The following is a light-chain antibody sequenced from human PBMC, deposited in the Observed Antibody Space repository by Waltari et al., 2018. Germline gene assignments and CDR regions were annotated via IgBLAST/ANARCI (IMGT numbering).Light chain of an antibody. CDR2: DAS. V-gene: IGKV3-11*01. Sequence: EIVLTQSPATLSLSPGETATLSCRASQSVGTYLAWYQQKPGQAPRLLIYDASNRATGIPARFRGSGSETDFTHTISSLEAEDFAVYYCQQRSSWAPHTFGQGARLEIK. J-gene: IGKJ2*01. CDR1: QSVGTY. CDR3: QQRSSWAPHT.